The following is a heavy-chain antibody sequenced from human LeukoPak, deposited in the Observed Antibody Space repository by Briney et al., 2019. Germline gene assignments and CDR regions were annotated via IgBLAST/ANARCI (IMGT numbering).Heavy chain of an antibody. J-gene: IGHJ6*04. V-gene: IGHV4-34*01. CDR2: INHSGTT. D-gene: IGHD2-2*01. CDR3: ARGLRLPSRSAPAVPHV. CDR1: GGSFSDYC. Sequence: PSETLSLTCAVYGGSFSDYCWNWIRQPPGQGLEWIGEINHSGTTNYNPSLKSRVTISVDTSKNQFSLRLSAVTAADTAVYHCARGLRLPSRSAPAVPHVWAKGTTVTVSA.